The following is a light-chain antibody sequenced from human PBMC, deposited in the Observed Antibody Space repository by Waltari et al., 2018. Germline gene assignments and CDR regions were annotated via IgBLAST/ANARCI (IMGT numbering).Light chain of an antibody. CDR3: QQYDNWPLT. J-gene: IGKJ4*01. V-gene: IGKV3-15*01. CDR2: GIS. CDR1: QSISSSY. Sequence: ETVLTQSPATLSVSPGARATLHCRASQSISSSYFAWYQQKPGQAPRLLISGISTRATGIPARFSGSGSGTEFTLTISSLQSEDFAVYYCQQYDNWPLTFGGGTKVEIK.